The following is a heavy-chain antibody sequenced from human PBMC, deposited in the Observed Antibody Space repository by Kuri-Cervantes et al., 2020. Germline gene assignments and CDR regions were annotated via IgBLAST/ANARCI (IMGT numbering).Heavy chain of an antibody. J-gene: IGHJ4*02. CDR1: GFTFSSYA. CDR2: ISYDGSNK. Sequence: LSLTCAAPGFTFSSYAMHWVRQAPGKGLEWVAVISYDGSNKYYADSVKGRFTISRDNSKNTLYLQMNSLRAEDTAVYYCARGRTWYYDILTGYLFDYWGQGTLVTVSS. V-gene: IGHV3-30-3*01. CDR3: ARGRTWYYDILTGYLFDY. D-gene: IGHD3-9*01.